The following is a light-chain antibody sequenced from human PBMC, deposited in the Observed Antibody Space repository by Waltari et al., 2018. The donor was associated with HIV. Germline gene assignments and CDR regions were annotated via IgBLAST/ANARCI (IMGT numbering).Light chain of an antibody. CDR2: RDN. V-gene: IGLV1-47*01. CDR1: ASNIGRNY. J-gene: IGLJ2*01. Sequence: QSVLTQPPSASGTPGQRVSISCSGSASNIGRNYVYWYQQVAGTAPKRLSYRDNQRPSGVSDRFSGSKSGSSASLAISGRRSEDEAAYFCAVWDDSLTGVIFGGKTKLTVL. CDR3: AVWDDSLTGVI.